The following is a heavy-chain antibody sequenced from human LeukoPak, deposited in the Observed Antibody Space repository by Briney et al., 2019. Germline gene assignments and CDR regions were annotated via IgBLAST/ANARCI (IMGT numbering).Heavy chain of an antibody. CDR3: AKGSVVVPAAPHFFDY. Sequence: GGSLRLSCAASRFTFSSYAMSWVRQAPGKGLEWVSAISGSGGSTYYADSVKGRFTISRDNSKNTLYLQMNSLRAEDTAVYYCAKGSVVVPAAPHFFDYWGQGTLVTVSS. V-gene: IGHV3-23*01. CDR1: RFTFSSYA. CDR2: ISGSGGST. J-gene: IGHJ4*02. D-gene: IGHD2-2*01.